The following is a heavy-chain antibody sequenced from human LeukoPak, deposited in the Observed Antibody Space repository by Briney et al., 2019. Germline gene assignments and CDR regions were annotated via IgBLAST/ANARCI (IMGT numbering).Heavy chain of an antibody. V-gene: IGHV4-59*11. J-gene: IGHJ3*02. CDR3: ARLINNDNSGDADTFDM. D-gene: IGHD3-22*01. CDR1: GGSMRSHY. Sequence: SETLSLTCTVSGGSMRSHYWSWIRQTPGKGLGWIGYIDYSGSTRYNPSLQSRVSISVDTSKNQFPLKLTSVTATDTAVYYCARLINNDNSGDADTFDMWGQGTVVTVFS. CDR2: IDYSGST.